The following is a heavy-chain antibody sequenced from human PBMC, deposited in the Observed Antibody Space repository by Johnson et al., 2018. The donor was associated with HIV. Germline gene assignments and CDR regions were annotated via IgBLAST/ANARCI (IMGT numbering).Heavy chain of an antibody. V-gene: IGHV3-23*04. CDR3: GRHRDDAFDI. CDR2: TPGGDGGT. D-gene: IGHD2-21*02. J-gene: IGHJ3*02. Sequence: VQLVESGGGLVQPGGSLRVSCAASGFKYAASGLAFSNYAVKWVSHTPGGDGGTSFADSVRGRYIISRDNAKTTLYLQMNSLRADDTAVYYCGRHRDDAFDIWGQGTMVTVSS. CDR1: GFKYAAS.